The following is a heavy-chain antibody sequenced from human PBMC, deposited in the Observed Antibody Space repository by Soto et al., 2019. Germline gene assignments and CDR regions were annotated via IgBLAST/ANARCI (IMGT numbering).Heavy chain of an antibody. J-gene: IGHJ4*02. CDR2: IHNSGST. D-gene: IGHD2-8*01. CDR3: ARGKSNGPRDFDY. V-gene: IGHV4-34*02. Sequence: QVQLQQWGAGLLKPSETLSLTCAVYGGSFSGYYWTWIRQPPGKGLQWVGEIHNSGSTKYNPSLKVRVTTSGDSSKNQFSLKLTSLTAADTAVYYCARGKSNGPRDFDYWGQGTMVTVYS. CDR1: GGSFSGYY.